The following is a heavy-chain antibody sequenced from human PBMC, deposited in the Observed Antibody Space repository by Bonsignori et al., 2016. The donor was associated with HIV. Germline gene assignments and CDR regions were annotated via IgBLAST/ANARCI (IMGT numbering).Heavy chain of an antibody. Sequence: SETLSLTCTVSGASVSSGDYYWSWIRQPPGKGLEWLGYIYYSGSAYYNPSLKSRVIISIDTSKNQFSLRLSSVTAADTAVFYCARETLPLRMIPVGTFDMWGQGTMVTVSS. J-gene: IGHJ3*02. CDR1: GASVSSGDYY. CDR3: ARETLPLRMIPVGTFDM. V-gene: IGHV4-30-4*08. CDR2: IYYSGSA. D-gene: IGHD3-22*01.